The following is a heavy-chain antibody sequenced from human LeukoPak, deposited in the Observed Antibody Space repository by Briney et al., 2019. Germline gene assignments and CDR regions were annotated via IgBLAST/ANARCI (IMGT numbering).Heavy chain of an antibody. CDR2: ISGTGSYK. J-gene: IGHJ4*02. V-gene: IGHV3-21*01. CDR3: ARDFYDTSGYYYDY. Sequence: GGSLRLSCAASGFTFSRYSMNWVRQAPGKGLEWVSSISGTGSYKYYADSVKGRFTISRDNAKNSLYLQMNSLRAEDTAVYYCARDFYDTSGYYYDYWGQGTLVTVSS. D-gene: IGHD3-22*01. CDR1: GFTFSRYS.